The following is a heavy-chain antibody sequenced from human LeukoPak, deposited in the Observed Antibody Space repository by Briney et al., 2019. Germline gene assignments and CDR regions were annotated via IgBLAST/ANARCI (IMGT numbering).Heavy chain of an antibody. CDR1: GYTFTGYY. CDR2: INPNSGGT. Sequence: ASVKVSCKASGYTFTGYYMHWVRQAPGQGLEWMGWINPNSGGTNYAQKFQGRVTMTRDTSISTAYMELSRLRSDDTAVYYCARDGYDSSGYYGDYWGQGTLVTVSS. V-gene: IGHV1-2*02. D-gene: IGHD3-22*01. CDR3: ARDGYDSSGYYGDY. J-gene: IGHJ4*02.